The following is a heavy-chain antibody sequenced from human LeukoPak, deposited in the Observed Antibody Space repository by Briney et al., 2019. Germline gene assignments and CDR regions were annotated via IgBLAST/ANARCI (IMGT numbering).Heavy chain of an antibody. CDR1: GLTFTNYA. J-gene: IGHJ3*02. CDR2: IRGRGGST. D-gene: IGHD4-17*01. V-gene: IGHV3-23*01. Sequence: GGSLRLSCAASGLTFTNYAMSWVRQAPGKGLEWVSAIRGRGGSTYYADSVKGRFTISRDNSKNTLYLQMNSLRAEDTAVYYCARQNHWRPTVITGAWAFDIWGQGTTVTVSS. CDR3: ARQNHWRPTVITGAWAFDI.